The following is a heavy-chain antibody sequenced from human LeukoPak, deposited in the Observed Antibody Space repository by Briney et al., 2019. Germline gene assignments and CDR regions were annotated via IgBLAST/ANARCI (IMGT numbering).Heavy chain of an antibody. CDR1: GGSISNYY. D-gene: IGHD1-20*01. V-gene: IGHV4-4*07. J-gene: IGHJ5*02. Sequence: PSETLSLTCTVSGGSISNYYWSWIRRPAGKGLEWIGRIYTSGSTNYNPSLKSRVTMSVDTSKNQFSLKLSSVTAADTAVYYCARDLNNWNPNWFDPWGQGTLVTVSS. CDR2: IYTSGST. CDR3: ARDLNNWNPNWFDP.